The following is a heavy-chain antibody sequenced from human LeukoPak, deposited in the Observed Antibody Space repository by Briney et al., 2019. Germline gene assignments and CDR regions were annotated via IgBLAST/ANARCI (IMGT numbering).Heavy chain of an antibody. Sequence: PGGSLRLSCAASGFSFSTYGMGWVRQAPGKGLEWVSDLSGSGGSTYYADFVKGRFTISRDNSRNTLSLQMNSLRADDTAVYYCAKDRTGTTGADWFDPWGQGTLVTVSS. D-gene: IGHD1-1*01. CDR2: LSGSGGST. CDR3: AKDRTGTTGADWFDP. V-gene: IGHV3-23*01. J-gene: IGHJ5*02. CDR1: GFSFSTYG.